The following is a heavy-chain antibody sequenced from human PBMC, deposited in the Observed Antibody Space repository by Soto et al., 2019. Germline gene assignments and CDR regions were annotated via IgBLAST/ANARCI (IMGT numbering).Heavy chain of an antibody. CDR3: ARDERSFDFWSGYYTVPPAYYYYGMDV. CDR2: IIPIFGTA. J-gene: IGHJ6*02. D-gene: IGHD3-3*01. CDR1: GGTFSSYA. Sequence: SVKVSCKASGGTFSSYAISWVRQAPGQGLEWMGGIIPIFGTANYAQKFQGRVTITADESTSTAYMELSSLISEDTAVYYCARDERSFDFWSGYYTVPPAYYYYGMDVWGQGTTVTVSS. V-gene: IGHV1-69*13.